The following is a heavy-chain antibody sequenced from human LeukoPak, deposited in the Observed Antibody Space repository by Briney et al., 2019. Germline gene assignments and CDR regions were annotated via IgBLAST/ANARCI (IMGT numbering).Heavy chain of an antibody. CDR2: IYYSGTT. CDR1: GDSISSYY. V-gene: IGHV4-59*01. Sequence: SETLSLTCSVSGDSISSYYWSWIRQPPGKGLEWIGSIYYSGTTNYNPSLKSRVTISVDASKNQFSLKLSSVTAADTAVYYCARVRQYCTNGVCFYTRFDYWGQGTLVTVSS. CDR3: ARVRQYCTNGVCFYTRFDY. J-gene: IGHJ4*02. D-gene: IGHD2-8*01.